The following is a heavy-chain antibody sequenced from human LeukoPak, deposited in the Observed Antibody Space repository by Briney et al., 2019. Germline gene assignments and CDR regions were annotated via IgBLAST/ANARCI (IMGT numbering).Heavy chain of an antibody. CDR2: ISYEGGTQ. CDR1: GVTLSPYG. D-gene: IGHD3-10*01. V-gene: IGHV3-30*18. CDR3: AKEGTPQVSTWYDL. J-gene: IGHJ5*02. Sequence: GGSLRLSCAASGVTLSPYGMHWVRQAPGKGLEWVAVISYEGGTQHYADSVKGRFIISRDNPRNTLYLQMNILRTEDAAVYYCAKEGTPQVSTWYDLWGQGTQVIVSS.